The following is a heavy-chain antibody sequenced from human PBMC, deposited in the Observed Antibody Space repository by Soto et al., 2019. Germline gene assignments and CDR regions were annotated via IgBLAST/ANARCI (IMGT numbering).Heavy chain of an antibody. J-gene: IGHJ6*02. Sequence: RGSLRLSCAASGFTFSSYGMHWVRQAPGKGLEWVAVIWYDGSNKYYADSVKGRFTISRDNSKNTLYLQMNSLRAEDTAVYYCARDSGETDDYYYYYGMDVWGQGTTVTVSS. CDR3: ARDSGETDDYYYYYGMDV. V-gene: IGHV3-33*01. CDR2: IWYDGSNK. D-gene: IGHD3-10*01. CDR1: GFTFSSYG.